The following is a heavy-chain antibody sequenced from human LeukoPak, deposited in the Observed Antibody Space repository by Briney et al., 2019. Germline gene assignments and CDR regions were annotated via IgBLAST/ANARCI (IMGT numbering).Heavy chain of an antibody. CDR3: AREYFEYSSSSGLDY. J-gene: IGHJ4*02. V-gene: IGHV3-21*01. CDR1: GFTFSSYS. CDR2: FSSSSSYV. Sequence: GGSLRLSCAASGFTFSSYSMNWVRQAPGKGLEWVSSFSSSSSYVYYADSVKGRFTISRDNAKNSLYLQMNSLRAEDTAVYYCAREYFEYSSSSGLDYWGQGTLVTVSS. D-gene: IGHD6-6*01.